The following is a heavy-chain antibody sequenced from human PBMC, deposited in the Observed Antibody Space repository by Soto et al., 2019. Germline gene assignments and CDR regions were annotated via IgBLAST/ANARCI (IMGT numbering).Heavy chain of an antibody. CDR3: ARGDGYRRHYYGLDV. J-gene: IGHJ6*02. V-gene: IGHV5-51*01. D-gene: IGHD5-12*01. Sequence: ESLKISCRVSGYTFTSYWSAWVRQMSGTGLEWMGIIYPGDPDIRYSPSFQGQVTISADKSVSTAYLQWSSLKASDTAVYYCARGDGYRRHYYGLDVWGQGTTVTVSS. CDR1: GYTFTSYW. CDR2: IYPGDPDI.